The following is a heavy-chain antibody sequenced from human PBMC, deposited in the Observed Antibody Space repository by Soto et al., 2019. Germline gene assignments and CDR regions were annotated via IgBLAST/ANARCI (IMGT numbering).Heavy chain of an antibody. V-gene: IGHV1-69*13. CDR2: IIPIFGTA. Sequence: SVKVSCKASGGTFSSYAISWVRQAPGQGLEWMGGIIPIFGTANYAQKFQGRVTITADESTSTAYMELSSLRSEDTAVYYCARVGGYSGYEPEYYFDYWGQGTLVTVSS. CDR1: GGTFSSYA. CDR3: ARVGGYSGYEPEYYFDY. D-gene: IGHD5-12*01. J-gene: IGHJ4*02.